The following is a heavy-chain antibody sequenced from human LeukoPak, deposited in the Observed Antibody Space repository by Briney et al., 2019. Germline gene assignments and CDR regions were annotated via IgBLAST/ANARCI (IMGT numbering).Heavy chain of an antibody. CDR3: ARDGWNVFFDY. D-gene: IGHD1-1*01. CDR1: GFTFSSHA. CDR2: VSGGGGTT. Sequence: GGSLRLSCAASGFTFSSHAMSWVRQAPGKGLEWVSSVSGGGGTTHHADSVKGRFTISRDNYKSTLYLQMNSLGAGDTAVYYCARDGWNVFFDYWGQGALVSVSS. V-gene: IGHV3-23*01. J-gene: IGHJ4*02.